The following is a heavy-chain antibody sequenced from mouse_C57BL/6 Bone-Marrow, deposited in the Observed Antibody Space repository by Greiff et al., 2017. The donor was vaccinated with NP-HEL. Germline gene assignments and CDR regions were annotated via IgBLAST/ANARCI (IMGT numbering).Heavy chain of an antibody. CDR3: ARSYYYAMDY. CDR1: GYTFTDYY. J-gene: IGHJ4*01. V-gene: IGHV1-26*01. Sequence: EVQLQQSGPELVKPGASVKISCKASGYTFTDYYMNWVKQSHGKSLEWIGDINPNNGGTSYTQKFKGKATLTVDKSSSTAYMELRSLTSEDSAVYYCARSYYYAMDYWGQGTSVTVSS. CDR2: INPNNGGT.